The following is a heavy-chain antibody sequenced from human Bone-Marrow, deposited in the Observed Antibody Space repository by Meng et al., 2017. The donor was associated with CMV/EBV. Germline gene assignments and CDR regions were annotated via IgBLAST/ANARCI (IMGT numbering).Heavy chain of an antibody. D-gene: IGHD3-22*01. CDR1: GFTFSDYY. CDR3: ARDYYATSVYVGGDYAFDI. J-gene: IGHJ3*02. Sequence: GESLKLYRAASGFTFSDYYMSWIRQSPGGGLEWISYMSSSGCTIFYADSVKGRFTVSRDNAKKSLYLQMNSLRAEDTAVYYCARDYYATSVYVGGDYAFDIWGQGTMVTVSS. CDR2: MSSSGCTI. V-gene: IGHV3-11*01.